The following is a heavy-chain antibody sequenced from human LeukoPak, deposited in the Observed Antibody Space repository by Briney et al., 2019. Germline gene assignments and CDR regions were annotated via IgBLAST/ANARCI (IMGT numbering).Heavy chain of an antibody. CDR1: SGSFRTYY. CDR3: ARISYSVATLGYYYYYMDV. CDR2: IYYSGST. J-gene: IGHJ6*03. V-gene: IGHV4-59*01. Sequence: SETLSLTCTVSSGSFRTYYWSWIRQPPGKGLEWIGYIYYSGSTNYNPSLKSRVTISVDTSKNQFSLKLSSVTAADTAVYYCARISYSVATLGYYYYYMDVWGKGTTVTISS. D-gene: IGHD5-12*01.